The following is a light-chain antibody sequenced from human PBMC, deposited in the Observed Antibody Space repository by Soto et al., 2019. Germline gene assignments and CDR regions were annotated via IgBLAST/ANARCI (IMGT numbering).Light chain of an antibody. Sequence: AIQMTQSPSSLSASVGDRVTITCRASQGIRNDLGWYQQKPGKAPKLLTYAASSLQSGVPSRFSGSGSGTDFTLTISSLQPEDFASYYCRQDYNYPLTFGPGTKVDIK. J-gene: IGKJ3*01. CDR2: AAS. V-gene: IGKV1-6*01. CDR1: QGIRND. CDR3: RQDYNYPLT.